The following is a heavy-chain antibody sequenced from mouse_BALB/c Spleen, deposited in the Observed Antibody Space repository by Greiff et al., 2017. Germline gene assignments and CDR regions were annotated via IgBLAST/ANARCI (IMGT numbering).Heavy chain of an antibody. J-gene: IGHJ2*01. CDR3: ARRYYFDD. Sequence: QVQLQQSGAELMKPGASVKISCKVTGYTFSSYWIEWVKQRPGHGLEWIGEILPGSGSTNYTEKFNGKATFTEDTSSNTAYMQRSSLTSEDSSVYYCARRYYFDDWGQGTTLTVSS. V-gene: IGHV1-9*01. CDR2: ILPGSGST. CDR1: GYTFSSYW.